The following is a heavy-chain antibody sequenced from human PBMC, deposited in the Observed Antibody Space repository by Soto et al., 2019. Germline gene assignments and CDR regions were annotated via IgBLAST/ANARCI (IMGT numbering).Heavy chain of an antibody. J-gene: IGHJ4*02. CDR1: GGSISSGDYY. CDR2: IYYSGST. V-gene: IGHV4-30-4*01. Sequence: QVQLQESGPGLVKPSQTLSLTCTVSGGSISSGDYYWSWIRQPPGKGLEWIGYIYYSGSTYYNPSLQSRVTISVDTSKNQFSLKLSSVTAADTAVYYCARVGPSGYSGYDPYYYFDYWGQGTLVTVSS. D-gene: IGHD5-12*01. CDR3: ARVGPSGYSGYDPYYYFDY.